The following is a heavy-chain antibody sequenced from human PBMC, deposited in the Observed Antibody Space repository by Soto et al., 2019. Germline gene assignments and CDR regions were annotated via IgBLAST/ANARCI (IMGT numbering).Heavy chain of an antibody. CDR1: GFTFSSYS. CDR3: ARDPYSSSSYFDY. CDR2: ISSSSSYI. D-gene: IGHD6-6*01. J-gene: IGHJ4*02. V-gene: IGHV3-21*01. Sequence: GGSLRLSCAASGFTFSSYSMNWVRQAPGKGLEWVSSISSSSSYIYYADSVKGRFTISRDNAKNSLYLQMNSLRAEDMAVYYCARDPYSSSSYFDYWGQGTLVTVSS.